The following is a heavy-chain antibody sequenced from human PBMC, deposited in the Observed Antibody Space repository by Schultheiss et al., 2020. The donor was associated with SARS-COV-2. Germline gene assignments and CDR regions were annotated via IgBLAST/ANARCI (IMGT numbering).Heavy chain of an antibody. CDR3: ASWEEAAAADYMDV. CDR1: GFTFSSYA. V-gene: IGHV3-30*04. J-gene: IGHJ6*03. D-gene: IGHD6-13*01. CDR2: ISYDGSNK. Sequence: GESLKISCAASGFTFSSYAMHWVRQAPGKGPEWVAVISYDGSNKYYADSVKGRFTISRDNSKNTLYLQMNSLRAEDTAVYYCASWEEAAAADYMDVWGKGTTVTVSS.